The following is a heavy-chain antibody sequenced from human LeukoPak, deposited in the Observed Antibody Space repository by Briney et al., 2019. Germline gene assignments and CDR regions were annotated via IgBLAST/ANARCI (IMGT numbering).Heavy chain of an antibody. D-gene: IGHD3-22*01. CDR2: INPSGGST. Sequence: ASVTVSCTASGYTFTSYYMHWVRQAPGQGLEWMGIINPSGGSTSYAQKFQGRVTMTRDTSTSTVYMELSSLRSEDTAVYYYARDPRNYDSLLDYWGQGTLVTVSS. V-gene: IGHV1-46*01. J-gene: IGHJ4*02. CDR3: ARDPRNYDSLLDY. CDR1: GYTFTSYY.